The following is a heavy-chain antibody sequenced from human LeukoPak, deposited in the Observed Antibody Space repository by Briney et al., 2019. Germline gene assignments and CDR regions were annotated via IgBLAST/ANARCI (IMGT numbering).Heavy chain of an antibody. J-gene: IGHJ4*02. V-gene: IGHV1-2*02. CDR3: RTDRYGDYGDYIDY. Sequence: ASVKVSCKASGYTFTGHYMHWVRQAPGQGLEWMGWINPNSGGTNYAQKFQGRVTMTRDTSISTAYMELSRLRSDDTAVYYCRTDRYGDYGDYIDYWGQGTLVTVSS. CDR1: GYTFTGHY. D-gene: IGHD4-17*01. CDR2: INPNSGGT.